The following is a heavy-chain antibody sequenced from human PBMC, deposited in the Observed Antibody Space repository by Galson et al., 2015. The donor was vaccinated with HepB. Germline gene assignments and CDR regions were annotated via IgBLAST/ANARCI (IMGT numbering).Heavy chain of an antibody. D-gene: IGHD6-19*01. CDR3: ARILVAGTDYYYGMDV. CDR1: GFTVSSNY. CDR2: IYSGGST. J-gene: IGHJ6*02. Sequence: LRLSCAASGFTVSSNYMSWVRQAPGKGLEWVSVIYSGGSTYYADSVKGRFTISRDNSKNTLYLQMNSLRAEDTAVYYCARILVAGTDYYYGMDVWGQGTTVTVSS. V-gene: IGHV3-66*02.